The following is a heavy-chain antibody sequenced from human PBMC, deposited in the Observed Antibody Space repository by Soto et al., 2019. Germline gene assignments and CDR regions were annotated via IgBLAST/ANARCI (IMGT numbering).Heavy chain of an antibody. J-gene: IGHJ5*02. CDR1: GGAITSYY. CDR3: ARGQRFSDWFDP. D-gene: IGHD3-3*01. CDR2: IYSSGST. Sequence: PSETLSLTCTVSGGAITSYYWTWIRQPAGKGLEWIGRIYSSGSTKYNPSLQSRISMSLDTSKNQFSLTLASVTAADTAVYYCARGQRFSDWFDPWGQGTLVTASS. V-gene: IGHV4-4*07.